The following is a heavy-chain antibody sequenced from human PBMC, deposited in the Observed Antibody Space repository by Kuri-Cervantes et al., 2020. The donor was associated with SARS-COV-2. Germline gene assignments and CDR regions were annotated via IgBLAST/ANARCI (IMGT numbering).Heavy chain of an antibody. V-gene: IGHV3-48*01. Sequence: GESLKISCAASGFTFSSYSMNWVRQAPGKGLEWVSYISSSSSTIYYADSVKGRFTISRDNAKNSLYLQMNSLRAEDTTVYYCARGTKAARQILSWDYWGQGTLVTVSS. J-gene: IGHJ4*02. D-gene: IGHD6-6*01. CDR1: GFTFSSYS. CDR3: ARGTKAARQILSWDY. CDR2: ISSSSSTI.